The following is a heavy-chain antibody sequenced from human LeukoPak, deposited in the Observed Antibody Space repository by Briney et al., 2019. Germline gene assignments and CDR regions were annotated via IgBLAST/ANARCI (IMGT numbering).Heavy chain of an antibody. CDR3: AKDSIAAAPGYYYYMDV. CDR2: IRYDGSNK. CDR1: GFTFSSYG. V-gene: IGHV3-30*02. D-gene: IGHD6-13*01. Sequence: GGSLRLSCAASGFTFSSYGMHWVRQAPGKGLEWVAFIRYDGSNKYYADSVKGRFTISRDNSKNTLYLQMNSLRAEETAVYYCAKDSIAAAPGYYYYMDVWGKGTTVTVSS. J-gene: IGHJ6*03.